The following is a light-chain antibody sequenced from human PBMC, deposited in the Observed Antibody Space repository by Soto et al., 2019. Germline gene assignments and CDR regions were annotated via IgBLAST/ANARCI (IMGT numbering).Light chain of an antibody. V-gene: IGKV1-17*03. Sequence: DIQMTQSPSAMSASLGDRVTITCRASQGISNSLAWFQQKPGRVPKRLIYGASTLQSWAPSRFSGSASGAAFTLTISSLHPEDFATYYCLQYNSYPFTFGGGTKVEIK. CDR2: GAS. J-gene: IGKJ4*01. CDR1: QGISNS. CDR3: LQYNSYPFT.